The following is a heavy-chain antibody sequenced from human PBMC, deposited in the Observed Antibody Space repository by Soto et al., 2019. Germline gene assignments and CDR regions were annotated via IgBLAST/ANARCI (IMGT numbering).Heavy chain of an antibody. CDR2: ISYDGSNK. CDR3: ARTPRGQWELTYYYYGMDV. CDR1: GFTFSSYA. Sequence: QVQLVESGGGVVQPGRSLRLSCAASGFTFSSYAMHWVRQAPGKGLEWVAVISYDGSNKYYADSVKGRFTISRDYSKNTLYLQMNSLRDDDTAVYYCARTPRGQWELTYYYYGMDVWGQGNTVTVSS. D-gene: IGHD1-26*01. J-gene: IGHJ6*02. V-gene: IGHV3-30-3*01.